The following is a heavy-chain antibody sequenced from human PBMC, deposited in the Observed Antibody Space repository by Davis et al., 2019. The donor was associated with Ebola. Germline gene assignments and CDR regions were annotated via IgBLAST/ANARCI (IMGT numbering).Heavy chain of an antibody. CDR3: ARDGTTVTHFDY. J-gene: IGHJ4*02. D-gene: IGHD4-17*01. Sequence: GESLKISCAASGFTFSDYYMSWIRQAPGKGLEWVSYISSSGSTIYYADSVKGRFTISRDNAKNSLYLQMNSLRAEDTALYHCARDGTTVTHFDYWGQGTLVTVSS. CDR1: GFTFSDYY. V-gene: IGHV3-11*01. CDR2: ISSSGSTI.